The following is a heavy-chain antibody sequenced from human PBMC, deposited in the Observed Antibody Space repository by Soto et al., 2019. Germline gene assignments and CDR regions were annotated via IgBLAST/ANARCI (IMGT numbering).Heavy chain of an antibody. D-gene: IGHD3-10*01. Sequence: SETLSLTCTVSGGSISSYYWSWIRQPPGKGLEWIGYIYYSGSTNYNPSLKSRVTISVDTSKNQFSLKLSSVTAADTAVYYCARGRLWFGESVYNWFDPWGQGTLVTVSS. CDR1: GGSISSYY. J-gene: IGHJ5*02. CDR3: ARGRLWFGESVYNWFDP. V-gene: IGHV4-59*01. CDR2: IYYSGST.